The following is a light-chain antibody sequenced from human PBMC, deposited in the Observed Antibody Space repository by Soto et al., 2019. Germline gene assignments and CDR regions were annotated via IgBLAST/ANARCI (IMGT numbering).Light chain of an antibody. Sequence: QSALTQSASVSGSPGQSITISCTGTSSDVGDYNYVSWYQQHPGKAPKLMIYDVSNRPSGVSNRFSGSKSGNAASLTISGLQAEDEADYYCGSYTSSNTYVFGTGTKVTVL. CDR3: GSYTSSNTYV. J-gene: IGLJ1*01. CDR1: SSDVGDYNY. V-gene: IGLV2-14*03. CDR2: DVS.